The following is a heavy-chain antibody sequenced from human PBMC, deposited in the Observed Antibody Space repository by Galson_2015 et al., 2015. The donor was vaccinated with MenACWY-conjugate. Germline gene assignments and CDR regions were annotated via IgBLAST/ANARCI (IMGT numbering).Heavy chain of an antibody. CDR2: ISYDGSNK. V-gene: IGHV3-30*18. CDR1: GFTFSSYG. CDR3: AKGETLGDYHGAFDI. Sequence: SLRLSCAASGFTFSSYGMHWVRQAPGKGLEWVAVISYDGSNKYYADSVKGRFTISRDNSKNTLYLQMDSLRAEDTAVYYCAKGETLGDYHGAFDIWGQGTMVTVSS. D-gene: IGHD4-17*01. J-gene: IGHJ3*02.